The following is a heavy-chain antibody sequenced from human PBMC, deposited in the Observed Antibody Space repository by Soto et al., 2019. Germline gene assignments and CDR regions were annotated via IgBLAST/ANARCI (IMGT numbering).Heavy chain of an antibody. Sequence: EVQLVESGGGLIQPGGSLRLSCAVSGFTVSNNYMSWVRQAPGKGLEGVSVIYSGGYTAYGDSVKGRFTISRDNSKNNIYLQMNCAGPAGWAVYYWATSRGGGGYWGQGTLVTVSS. D-gene: IGHD3-10*01. CDR1: GFTVSNNY. J-gene: IGHJ4*02. V-gene: IGHV3-53*01. CDR3: ATSRGGGGY. CDR2: IYSGGYT.